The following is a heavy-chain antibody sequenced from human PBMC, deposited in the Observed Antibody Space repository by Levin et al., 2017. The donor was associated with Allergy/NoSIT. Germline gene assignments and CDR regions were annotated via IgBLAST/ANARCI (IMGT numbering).Heavy chain of an antibody. V-gene: IGHV4-34*01. CDR1: GGSFSGYY. Sequence: PSETLSLTCAVYGGSFSGYYWSWIRQPPGKGLEWIGEINHSGSTNYNPSLKSRVTISVDTSKNQFSLKLSSVTAADTAVYYCARGRGTIFGVVRLPFDYWGQGTLVTVSS. CDR2: INHSGST. J-gene: IGHJ4*02. D-gene: IGHD3-3*01. CDR3: ARGRGTIFGVVRLPFDY.